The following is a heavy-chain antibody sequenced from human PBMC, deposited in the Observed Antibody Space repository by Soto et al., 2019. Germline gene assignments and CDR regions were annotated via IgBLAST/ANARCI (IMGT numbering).Heavy chain of an antibody. J-gene: IGHJ6*02. D-gene: IGHD4-4*01. CDR2: IWYDGSNK. V-gene: IGHV3-33*01. Sequence: QVQLVESGGGMVQPGRSLRLSCAASGFTFSSYGMHWVRQAPGKGLEWVAVIWYDGSNKYYADSVKGRFTISRDNSKNTLYLQMNSLRAEDTAVYYCARPYSNSDYGMDVWGQGTTVTVSS. CDR3: ARPYSNSDYGMDV. CDR1: GFTFSSYG.